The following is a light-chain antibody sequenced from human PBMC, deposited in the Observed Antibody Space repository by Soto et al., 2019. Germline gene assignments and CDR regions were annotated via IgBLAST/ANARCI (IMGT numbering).Light chain of an antibody. V-gene: IGLV1-47*02. CDR3: SATDDSLGGPV. CDR2: TND. Sequence: QSVLTQPPSASGTPGQRVTISCSGSYSNVETNYVYWYQQVPGTAPKLLIYTNDQRPSGVPDRFSASKSGTSASLAISGLRSADEADYFCSATDDSLGGPVFGGGTKLTVL. CDR1: YSNVETNY. J-gene: IGLJ2*01.